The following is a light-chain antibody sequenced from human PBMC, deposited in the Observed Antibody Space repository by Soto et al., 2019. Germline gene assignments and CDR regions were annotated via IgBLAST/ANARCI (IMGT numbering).Light chain of an antibody. CDR3: SSYTSSSTLGGV. J-gene: IGLJ1*01. Sequence: QSALTQPASVSGSPGQSITISCTGTSSDVGGYNYVSWYQQHPGKAPKLTIYDVSNRPSGVSNRFSGSKSGNTASLTISGLQAEHEADYYCSSYTSSSTLGGVFGTGTKVTVL. CDR2: DVS. V-gene: IGLV2-14*01. CDR1: SSDVGGYNY.